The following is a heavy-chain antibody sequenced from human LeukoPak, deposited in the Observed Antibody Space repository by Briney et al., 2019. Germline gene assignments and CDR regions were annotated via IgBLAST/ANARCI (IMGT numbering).Heavy chain of an antibody. V-gene: IGHV3-13*01. CDR3: ARGGFDSSGYCYFDY. Sequence: GGSLRLSCTASGFAFSSYDMHWVRQATGKGLEWVSAIGTAGDTYYPGSVKGRFTISRENAKNSLYLQMNSLRAGDTAVYYCARGGFDSSGYCYFDYWGQGTLVTVSS. CDR1: GFAFSSYD. CDR2: IGTAGDT. D-gene: IGHD3-22*01. J-gene: IGHJ4*02.